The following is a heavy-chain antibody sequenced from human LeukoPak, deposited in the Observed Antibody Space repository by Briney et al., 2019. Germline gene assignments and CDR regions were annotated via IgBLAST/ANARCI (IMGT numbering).Heavy chain of an antibody. CDR1: GGSISSYY. D-gene: IGHD2-2*01. CDR2: IYYSGST. J-gene: IGHJ3*02. Sequence: SETLSLTCTVSGGSISSYYWSWIRQPPGKGLEWIGYIYYSGSTNYNPSLKSRVTISVDTSKNQFSLKLSSVTAADTAVYYCARHQSRREVPAAGTAMNAFDIWGQGTMVTVSS. CDR3: ARHQSRREVPAAGTAMNAFDI. V-gene: IGHV4-59*08.